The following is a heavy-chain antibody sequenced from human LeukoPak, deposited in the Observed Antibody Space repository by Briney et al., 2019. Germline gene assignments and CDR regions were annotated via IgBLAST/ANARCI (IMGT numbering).Heavy chain of an antibody. Sequence: GGSLRLSRAASGFTFSSYRMNWVRQAPGKGLEWVSSMSSSSGYIYSADSLKGRFTISRDNAKSSLYLQMNSLRAEDTAVYYCARGGDYGDYFDYWGQGTLVTVSS. D-gene: IGHD4-17*01. CDR1: GFTFSSYR. CDR2: MSSSSGYI. J-gene: IGHJ4*02. V-gene: IGHV3-21*01. CDR3: ARGGDYGDYFDY.